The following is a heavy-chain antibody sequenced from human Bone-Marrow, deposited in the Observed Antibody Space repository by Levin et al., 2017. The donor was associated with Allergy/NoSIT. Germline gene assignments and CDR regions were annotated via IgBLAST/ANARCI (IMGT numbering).Heavy chain of an antibody. J-gene: IGHJ4*02. CDR2: ISYDGSNE. CDR3: ARDSDY. CDR1: GFSFSSYA. Sequence: LSLTCAASGFSFSSYAVHWVRQAPGKGLEWVAVISYDGSNEYYADSVKGRFTISRDNSKNTVYLQMNSLRVEDTSVYYCARDSDYWGQGTLVTVTS. V-gene: IGHV3-30-3*01.